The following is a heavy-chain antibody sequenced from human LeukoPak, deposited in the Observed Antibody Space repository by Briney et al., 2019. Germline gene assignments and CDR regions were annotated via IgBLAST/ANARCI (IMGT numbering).Heavy chain of an antibody. CDR1: GFTFSSTS. D-gene: IGHD3-3*01. CDR3: AKDPYDFWSSMDV. Sequence: PGGSLRLSCAASGFTFSSTSMSWVRQAPGKGLEWVAVTVGGGDGTYYADSVKGRFTISRDNSNNTLYLQMNSLGAEDTAVYYCAKDPYDFWSSMDVWGQGTTVTVSS. V-gene: IGHV3-23*01. J-gene: IGHJ6*02. CDR2: TVGGGDGT.